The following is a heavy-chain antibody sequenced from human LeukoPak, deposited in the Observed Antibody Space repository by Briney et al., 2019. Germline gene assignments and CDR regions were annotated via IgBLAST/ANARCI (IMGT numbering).Heavy chain of an antibody. CDR2: ISSSGSTI. V-gene: IGHV3-48*03. CDR3: ARDPVCDY. J-gene: IGHJ4*02. CDR1: GFTFSSYE. Sequence: GRSLRLSCAASGFTFSSYEMNWVRQALGKGLEWVSYISSSGSTIYYADSVKGRFAISRDNAKNSLYLQMNSLRAEDTAVYYCARDPVCDYWGQGTLVTISS.